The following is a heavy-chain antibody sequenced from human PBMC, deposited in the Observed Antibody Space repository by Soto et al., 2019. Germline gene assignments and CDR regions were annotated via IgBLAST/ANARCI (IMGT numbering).Heavy chain of an antibody. V-gene: IGHV3-23*01. J-gene: IGHJ4*02. CDR1: GFTFSNYA. CDR2: VSGSADST. Sequence: GGSLRLFCAASGFTFSNYAMNWVRQAPGKGLEWVSTVSGSADSTYYGDSVKGRFTISRDNSKNTLYLQMKSLRAEDTAIYYCAKAGIGYCSRTSCLYYFDSWGQGTLVTVSS. CDR3: AKAGIGYCSRTSCLYYFDS. D-gene: IGHD2-2*03.